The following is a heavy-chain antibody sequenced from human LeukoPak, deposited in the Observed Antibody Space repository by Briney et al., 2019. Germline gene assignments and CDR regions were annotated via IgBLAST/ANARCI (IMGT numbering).Heavy chain of an antibody. J-gene: IGHJ4*02. CDR1: GGSISSGGYY. CDR3: ASHSSSWHDTRFDY. Sequence: SQTLSLTCTVSGGSISSGGYYWSWIRQHPGKGLEWIGYIYYSGNTYYNPSLKSRVTISVDTSKNQFSLKLSSVTAADTAVYYCASHSSSWHDTRFDYWGQGTLVTVSS. CDR2: IYYSGNT. D-gene: IGHD6-13*01. V-gene: IGHV4-31*03.